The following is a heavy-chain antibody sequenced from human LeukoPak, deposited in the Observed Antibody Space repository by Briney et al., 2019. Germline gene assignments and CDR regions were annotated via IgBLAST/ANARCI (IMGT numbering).Heavy chain of an antibody. Sequence: GGSLRLSRAASGFTFSSYWMSWVRQAPGKGLEWVANIKQDGSEKYYVDSVKGRFTISRDNAKNSLYLQMNSLRAEDTAVYYCARAIRWKRRAAAFDAFDIWGQGTMATVSS. V-gene: IGHV3-7*01. CDR3: ARAIRWKRRAAAFDAFDI. CDR2: IKQDGSEK. D-gene: IGHD6-13*01. CDR1: GFTFSSYW. J-gene: IGHJ3*02.